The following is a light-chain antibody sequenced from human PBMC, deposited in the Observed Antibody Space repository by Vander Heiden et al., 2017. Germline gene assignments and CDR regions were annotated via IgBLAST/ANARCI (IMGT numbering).Light chain of an antibody. CDR1: SSDIGGYNY. V-gene: IGLV2-14*03. Sequence: QSALTQPASVSGSPGQSITISCTGSSSDIGGYNYVSWYQQHPGKAPKLMIHDVSDRPSGVSNRFSGSKSGNTASLTISGLQAEDEADYYCCSYTSSSTLYVFGTGTKVTVL. J-gene: IGLJ1*01. CDR2: DVS. CDR3: CSYTSSSTLYV.